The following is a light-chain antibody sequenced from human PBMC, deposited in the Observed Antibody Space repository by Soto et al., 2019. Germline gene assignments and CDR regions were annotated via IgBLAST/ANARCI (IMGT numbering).Light chain of an antibody. Sequence: QSALTQPASVSGSPGQSITISCTGTSSDIGSNNYVSWFQQRPGKAPTLIIYEVSNRPSGLSNHFSGSKSGNTASLTISGPRPGDGANYACSSYTVTPRLFGGGTKRTV. CDR2: EVS. J-gene: IGLJ3*02. V-gene: IGLV2-14*01. CDR1: SSDIGSNNY. CDR3: SSYTVTPRL.